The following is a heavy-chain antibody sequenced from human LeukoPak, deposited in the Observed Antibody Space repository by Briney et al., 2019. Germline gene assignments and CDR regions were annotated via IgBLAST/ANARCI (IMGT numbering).Heavy chain of an antibody. D-gene: IGHD3-22*01. V-gene: IGHV1-69*01. CDR3: ARWGSSGYPYYFDY. J-gene: IGHJ4*02. Sequence: SVKVSCKASGGTFSSYAISWVRQAPGQGLGWMGGIIPIFGTANYAQKFQGRVTITADESTSTAYMELSSLRSEDTAVYYYARWGSSGYPYYFDYWGQGTLVTVSS. CDR1: GGTFSSYA. CDR2: IIPIFGTA.